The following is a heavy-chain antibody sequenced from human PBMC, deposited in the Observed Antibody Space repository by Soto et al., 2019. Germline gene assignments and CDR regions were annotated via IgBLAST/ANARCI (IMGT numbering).Heavy chain of an antibody. CDR1: GGSISSSSYY. Sequence: QLQLQESGPGLVKPSETLSLTCTVSGGSISSSSYYWGWIRQPPGKGLEWIGSIYYSGSTYYNPSLNSRVTISVDRSKDQFSLKLSCVTAADTAVYYCARRDDGYSGYGYFGYWGQGTLVTVSS. CDR2: IYYSGST. D-gene: IGHD5-12*01. V-gene: IGHV4-39*01. J-gene: IGHJ4*02. CDR3: ARRDDGYSGYGYFGY.